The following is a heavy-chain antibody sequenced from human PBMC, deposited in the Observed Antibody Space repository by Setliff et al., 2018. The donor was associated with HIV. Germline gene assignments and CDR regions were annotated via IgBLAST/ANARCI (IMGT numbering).Heavy chain of an antibody. J-gene: IGHJ3*02. V-gene: IGHV4-59*01. Sequence: SETLSLTCTVSRGSISRYYWSWIRQPPGKGLEWIGYIYYTGTTKYNPSLKSRVTMSVDTSKNQLSLKLSSLTAADTAVYYCARDRPPSTVDMLGAFDRWGQGTMVPVSS. D-gene: IGHD4-17*01. CDR3: ARDRPPSTVDMLGAFDR. CDR1: RGSISRYY. CDR2: IYYTGTT.